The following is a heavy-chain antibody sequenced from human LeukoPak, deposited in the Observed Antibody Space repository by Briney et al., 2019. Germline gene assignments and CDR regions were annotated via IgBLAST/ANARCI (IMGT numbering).Heavy chain of an antibody. CDR3: ATLRPRQRLVVDH. V-gene: IGHV3-48*03. D-gene: IGHD6-13*01. CDR1: GFTFNSYE. CDR2: LTISGSNK. J-gene: IGHJ4*02. Sequence: PGVSLRFSYAASGFTFNSYEMQWVTQAPGKGLVWGSYLTISGSNKDHTEAVKGRFTISGDNAENTLYLQMSSVRAEDTAVYYCATLRPRQRLVVDHWGRETLVSVFS.